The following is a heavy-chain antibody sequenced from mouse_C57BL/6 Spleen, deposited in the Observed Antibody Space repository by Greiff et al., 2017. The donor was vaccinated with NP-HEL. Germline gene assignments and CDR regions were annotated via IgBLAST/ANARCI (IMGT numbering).Heavy chain of an antibody. CDR3: AREDGSSSAWCAY. J-gene: IGHJ3*01. CDR2: ISDGGSYT. CDR1: GFTFSSYA. V-gene: IGHV5-4*01. D-gene: IGHD1-1*01. Sequence: EVQVVESGGGLVKPGGSLKLSCAASGFTFSSYAMSWVRQTPEKRLEWVANISDGGSYTYYPDNVKGRFTISRDNAKNNLYLQMSHLKSEDTAMYYCAREDGSSSAWCAYWGQGTLVTVSA.